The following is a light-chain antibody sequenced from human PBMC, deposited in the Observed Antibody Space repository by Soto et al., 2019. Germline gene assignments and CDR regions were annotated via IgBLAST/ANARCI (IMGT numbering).Light chain of an antibody. CDR2: SAS. Sequence: DIPLTQSPSFLSASVGDRVTITCRASQGISNYLAWYQQNPGKAPKLLIYSASTLQSGVPSRFSGSGSGTEFTLTISSLQPEDFATYYCQQLNSYPITFGQGTRLEIK. CDR1: QGISNY. J-gene: IGKJ5*01. V-gene: IGKV1-9*01. CDR3: QQLNSYPIT.